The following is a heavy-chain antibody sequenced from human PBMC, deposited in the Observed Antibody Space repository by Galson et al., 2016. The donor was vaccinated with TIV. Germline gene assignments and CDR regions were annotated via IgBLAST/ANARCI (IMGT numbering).Heavy chain of an antibody. CDR3: AKTIDVSGVLINYFYYGMDV. Sequence: SLRLSCAASGFTFSDFAVHWVRQAPGKGLEWVSSISATGGSTYYAGSVRGRFTTSRDNSNDHLSLHMSNLRAEDTAVYYCAKTIDVSGVLINYFYYGMDVWGHGTTVSVSS. D-gene: IGHD3-3*01. CDR2: ISATGGST. J-gene: IGHJ6*02. V-gene: IGHV3-23*01. CDR1: GFTFSDFA.